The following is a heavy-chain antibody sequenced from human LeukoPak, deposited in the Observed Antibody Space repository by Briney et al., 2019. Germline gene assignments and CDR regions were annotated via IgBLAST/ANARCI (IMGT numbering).Heavy chain of an antibody. D-gene: IGHD6-19*01. CDR3: ARATGIAVAAQA. CDR1: GGTFSSYA. CDR2: IIPIFGTA. Sequence: SVKVSCKASGGTFSSYAISWVRQAPGQGLEWMERIIPIFGTANYAQKFQGRVTITTDESTSTAYMELSSLRSEDTAVYYCARATGIAVAAQAWGQGTLVTVSS. V-gene: IGHV1-69*05. J-gene: IGHJ4*02.